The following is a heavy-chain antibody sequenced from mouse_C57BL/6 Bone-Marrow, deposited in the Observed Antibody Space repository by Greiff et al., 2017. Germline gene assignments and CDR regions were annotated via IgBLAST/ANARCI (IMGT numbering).Heavy chain of an antibody. CDR2: IWSGGST. D-gene: IGHD1-1*01. CDR3: AKPYPWGPTV. Sequence: QVQLQQSGPGLVQPSQSLSITCTVSGFSLTSYGVHWVRQPPGKGLEWLGVIWSGGSTDYNAAFISRLSISKDNSKSQVFFKMNSLQADDTAIYYCAKPYPWGPTVWGTGTTVTVSS. V-gene: IGHV2-4*01. J-gene: IGHJ1*03. CDR1: GFSLTSYG.